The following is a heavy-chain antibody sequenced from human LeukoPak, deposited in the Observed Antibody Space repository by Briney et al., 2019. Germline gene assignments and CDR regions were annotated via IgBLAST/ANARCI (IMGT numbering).Heavy chain of an antibody. D-gene: IGHD3-22*01. J-gene: IGHJ4*02. CDR3: ARADSSGYYYVN. Sequence: SETLSLTCIVSGDSISSGGFYWSWIRQHPGKGLEWIGYIYHTGSTYYNPSLKGRVSISVDTSKNQISLKLSSVTAADTAVYYCARADSSGYYYVNWGQGTLVTVSS. CDR2: IYHTGST. V-gene: IGHV4-31*03. CDR1: GDSISSGGFY.